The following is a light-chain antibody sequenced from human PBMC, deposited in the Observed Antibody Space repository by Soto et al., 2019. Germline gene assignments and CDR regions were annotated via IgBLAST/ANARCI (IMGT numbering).Light chain of an antibody. CDR1: QGINNF. Sequence: DIQMTQSPSSLSASVGDRVTITCRASQGINNFVAWYQQKPGEVPTLLIYAASTLQSGVPSPFSGSGFGTAFFLAISSLEPEDVATYYCQKYDSVPLTFGGGNRVEIK. CDR3: QKYDSVPLT. J-gene: IGKJ4*01. V-gene: IGKV1-27*01. CDR2: AAS.